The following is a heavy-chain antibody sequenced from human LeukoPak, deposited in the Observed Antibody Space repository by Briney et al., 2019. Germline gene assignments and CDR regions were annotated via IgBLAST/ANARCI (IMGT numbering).Heavy chain of an antibody. V-gene: IGHV3-48*04. CDR3: ARGPYTNGHYFDY. CDR2: ISSSSSTI. CDR1: GFTFSSYS. J-gene: IGHJ4*02. D-gene: IGHD6-19*01. Sequence: GGSLRLSCAASGFTFSSYSMNWVRQAPGKGLEWVSYISSSSSTIYYADSVKGRFTISRDNARNSLYLQMNSLRAEDTAVYYCARGPYTNGHYFDYWGQGTLATVSS.